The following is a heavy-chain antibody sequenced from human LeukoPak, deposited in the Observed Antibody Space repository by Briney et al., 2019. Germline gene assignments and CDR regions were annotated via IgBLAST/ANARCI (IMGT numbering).Heavy chain of an antibody. J-gene: IGHJ3*01. CDR3: TRLSHYYDTT. CDR1: GFTFGDYA. CDR2: IRSKAYGGTT. Sequence: GGSLRLSCTASGFTFGDYAMSWVRQAPGKGLEWVGFIRSKAYGGTTEYAASVKGRFTISRDDSKSIAYLQMNSLKTEDTAVYYCTRLSHYYDTTWSQGKMVSVSS. V-gene: IGHV3-49*04. D-gene: IGHD3-22*01.